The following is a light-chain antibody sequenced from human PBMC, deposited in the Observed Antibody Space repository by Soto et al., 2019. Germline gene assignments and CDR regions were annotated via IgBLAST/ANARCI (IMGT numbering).Light chain of an antibody. CDR3: QQLNSYPIT. Sequence: DIQLTQSPSFLSASVGDSVTITCRASQGISSYLAWYQQKPGKAPKLLIYDASTLQSGVPSRFSGSGSGTEFTLRISSLQPEDFATYYCQQLNSYPITFGQGTRLEIK. CDR2: DAS. CDR1: QGISSY. V-gene: IGKV1-9*01. J-gene: IGKJ5*01.